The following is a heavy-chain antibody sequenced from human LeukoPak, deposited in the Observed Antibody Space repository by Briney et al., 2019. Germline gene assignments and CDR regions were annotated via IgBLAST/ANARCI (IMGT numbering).Heavy chain of an antibody. V-gene: IGHV3-23*01. CDR3: ATYRQVLLPFES. CDR2: ILPSGGEI. Sequence: GGSLRLSCAASGFTFSTFAMIWVRQPPGKGLEWVSSILPSGGEIHYADSVRGRFTISRGNSKSTLSLQMNSLRAEDTAIYYCATYRQVLLPFESWGQGTLVTVSS. CDR1: GFTFSTFA. D-gene: IGHD2-8*02. J-gene: IGHJ4*02.